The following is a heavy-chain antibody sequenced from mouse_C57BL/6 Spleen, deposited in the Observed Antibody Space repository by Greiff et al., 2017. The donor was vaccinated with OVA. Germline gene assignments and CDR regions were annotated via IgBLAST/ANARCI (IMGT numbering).Heavy chain of an antibody. V-gene: IGHV1-59*01. CDR2: IDPSDSYT. D-gene: IGHD2-1*01. Sequence: QVQLQQPGAELVRPGPSVKLSCKASGYTFTSYWMHWVKQRPGQGLEWIGVIDPSDSYTNYNQKFKGKATLTVDTSSSTAYMQLSSLTSEDSAVYYCASLGDGNNRDWYFDVWGTGTTVTVSS. CDR1: GYTFTSYW. J-gene: IGHJ1*03. CDR3: ASLGDGNNRDWYFDV.